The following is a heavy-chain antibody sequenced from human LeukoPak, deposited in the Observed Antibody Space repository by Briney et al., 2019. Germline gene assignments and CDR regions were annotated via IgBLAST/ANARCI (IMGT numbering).Heavy chain of an antibody. CDR2: ISGSSNYI. V-gene: IGHV3-21*01. J-gene: IGHJ3*02. CDR1: GFTFSDYT. D-gene: IGHD2-21*01. Sequence: SGGSLRLSCAASGFTFSDYTMNWVRLAPGKGLEWVSSISGSSNYIYYADSVKGRFTISRGNAKNSLYLQMNSLRVEDTAVYYCARDESGDNDAFDIWGQGTMVTVSS. CDR3: ARDESGDNDAFDI.